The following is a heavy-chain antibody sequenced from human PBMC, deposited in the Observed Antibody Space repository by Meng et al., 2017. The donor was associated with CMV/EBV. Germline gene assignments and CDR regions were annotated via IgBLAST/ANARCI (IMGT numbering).Heavy chain of an antibody. V-gene: IGHV4-39*07. J-gene: IGHJ2*01. CDR2: IYHSGRS. Sequence: SETLSLTCAVSGGSLTNNDYYWGWIRQPPGRGLEWIGIIYHSGRSYYNPSLKRRVTISVDTSNNQFSLNVNSVTAADTAVYYCSRSPSGFYWYFDLWGRGTLVTVSS. CDR1: GGSLTNNDYY. CDR3: SRSPSGFYWYFDL. D-gene: IGHD6-25*01.